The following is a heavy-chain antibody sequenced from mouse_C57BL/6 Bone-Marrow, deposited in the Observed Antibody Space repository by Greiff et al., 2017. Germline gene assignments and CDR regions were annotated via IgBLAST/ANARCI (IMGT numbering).Heavy chain of an antibody. Sequence: QVQLKESGAELVKPGASVKLSCKASGYTFTSYWMHWVKQRPGQGLEWIGMIHPNSGSTNYNEKFKSKATLTVDKSSSTAYMQLSSLTSEDSAVYYCARRGLYWYFDVWGTGTTVTVSA. J-gene: IGHJ1*03. D-gene: IGHD3-1*01. CDR1: GYTFTSYW. V-gene: IGHV1-64*01. CDR3: ARRGLYWYFDV. CDR2: IHPNSGST.